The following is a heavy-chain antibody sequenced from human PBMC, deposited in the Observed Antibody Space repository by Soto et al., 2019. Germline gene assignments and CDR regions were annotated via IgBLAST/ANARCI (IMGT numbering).Heavy chain of an antibody. Sequence: GESLKISCKGSGYSFTSYWISWVRQMPGKGLEWMGRIDPSDSYTNYSPSFQGHVTISADKSISTAYLQWSSLKASDTAMYYCERKAVADYAFDIWGQGTMVTVSS. D-gene: IGHD6-19*01. CDR1: GYSFTSYW. CDR2: IDPSDSYT. J-gene: IGHJ3*02. CDR3: ERKAVADYAFDI. V-gene: IGHV5-10-1*01.